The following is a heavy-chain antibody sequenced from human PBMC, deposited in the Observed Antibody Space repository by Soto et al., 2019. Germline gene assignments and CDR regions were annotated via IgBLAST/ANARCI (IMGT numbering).Heavy chain of an antibody. D-gene: IGHD2-21*02. CDR2: IWYDGSDK. V-gene: IGHV3-33*01. CDR3: ARDQGDG. J-gene: IGHJ4*02. Sequence: QVQLVESGGGVVQPGRSLKLSCAASGFTFSNYGMHWVRQAPGKGLEWVAVIWYDGSDKYYADSGKGRFTISRDNSKNTVSLQMTSLRAEDTAVYYCARDQGDGWGQGTLVTVSS. CDR1: GFTFSNYG.